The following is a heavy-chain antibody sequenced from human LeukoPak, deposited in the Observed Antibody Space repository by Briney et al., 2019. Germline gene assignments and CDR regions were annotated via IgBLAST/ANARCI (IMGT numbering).Heavy chain of an antibody. CDR2: IIPILGIA. CDR3: ARDDQQLAFDY. J-gene: IGHJ4*02. V-gene: IGHV1-69*04. Sequence: SVKVSCKASGGTFSSYAISWVRQAPGQGLEWMGRIIPILGIANYAQKFQGRVTITADKSTSTAFMELSSLRSEDTAVYYCARDDQQLAFDYWGQGTLVTVSS. CDR1: GGTFSSYA. D-gene: IGHD6-13*01.